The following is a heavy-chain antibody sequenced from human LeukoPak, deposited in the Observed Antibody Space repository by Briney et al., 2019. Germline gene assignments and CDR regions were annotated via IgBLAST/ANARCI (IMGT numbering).Heavy chain of an antibody. D-gene: IGHD6-19*01. V-gene: IGHV4-34*01. J-gene: IGHJ5*02. Sequence: SETLSLTCAVYGGSFSGYYWSWIRQPPGKGLEWIGEINHSGSTNYNPSLKSRVTMSVDTSKNQFSLKLSSVTAADTAVYYCARDAHDQWLVPNWFDPWGQGTLVTVSS. CDR3: ARDAHDQWLVPNWFDP. CDR1: GGSFSGYY. CDR2: INHSGST.